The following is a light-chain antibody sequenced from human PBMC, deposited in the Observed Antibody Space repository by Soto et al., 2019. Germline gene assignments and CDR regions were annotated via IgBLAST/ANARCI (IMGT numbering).Light chain of an antibody. CDR1: QSISSSY. CDR2: GAS. CDR3: QQYVSSPRT. J-gene: IGKJ1*01. V-gene: IGKV3-20*01. Sequence: EVVLTQSPGTLSLSPGERATLSCRASQSISSSYLAWYQQKPGQAPRLLIYGASSRATGIPHRFSGSGSGTDFTLTISRLEPEDFAVYYCQQYVSSPRTFGQGTKVEVK.